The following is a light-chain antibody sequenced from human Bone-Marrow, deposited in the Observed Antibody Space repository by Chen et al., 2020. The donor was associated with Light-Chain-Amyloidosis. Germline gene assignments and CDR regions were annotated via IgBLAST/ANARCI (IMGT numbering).Light chain of an antibody. CDR1: QSISSN. CDR3: QHHNNWPLT. J-gene: IGKJ3*01. V-gene: IGKV3-15*01. Sequence: EIVMTQSPATRSVSPGERATLSCRASQSISSNLAWYQQKPGRAPRLLIFGASTRATGIPARFSGSGSGTEFTLIISSLQSEDFADYYCQHHNNWPLTFGPGTKVDIK. CDR2: GAS.